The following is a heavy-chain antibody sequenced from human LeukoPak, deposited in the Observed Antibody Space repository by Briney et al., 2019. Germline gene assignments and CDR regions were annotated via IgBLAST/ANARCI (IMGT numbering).Heavy chain of an antibody. CDR3: ARESTPRDDVVVPAYYFDY. Sequence: ADTLSLTCTVSDGSISSYYWSWIRQPAGKGLKWIGRIYTSGSTKYNPSLESRVTMSVDTSKNQFSLKLSTVTAADTVVYYCARESTPRDDVVVPAYYFDYWGQGTLATVTS. D-gene: IGHD2-2*01. V-gene: IGHV4-4*07. CDR1: DGSISSYY. J-gene: IGHJ4*02. CDR2: IYTSGST.